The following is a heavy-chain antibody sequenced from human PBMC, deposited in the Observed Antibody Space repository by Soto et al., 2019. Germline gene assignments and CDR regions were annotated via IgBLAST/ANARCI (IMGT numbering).Heavy chain of an antibody. CDR1: GGTFSSYT. D-gene: IGHD2-21*01. CDR3: AREPLAYCGGDCYTEDAFDI. V-gene: IGHV1-69*04. J-gene: IGHJ3*02. Sequence: ASVKVSCKASGGTFSSYTISWVRQAPGQGLEWMGRIIPILGIANYAQKFQGRVTITADKSTSTAYMELSSLRSEDTAVYYCAREPLAYCGGDCYTEDAFDIWGQGTMVTVSS. CDR2: IIPILGIA.